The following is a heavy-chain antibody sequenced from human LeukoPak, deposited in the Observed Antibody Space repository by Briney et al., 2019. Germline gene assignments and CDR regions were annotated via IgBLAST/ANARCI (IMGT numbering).Heavy chain of an antibody. CDR2: ISSSSSYI. V-gene: IGHV3-21*01. J-gene: IGHJ6*02. Sequence: GGSLRLSCAASGFTFSSYSMNWVRQAPGKGLEWVSCISSSSSYIYYADSVKGRFTISRDNAENSLYLQMNSLRAEDTAVYYCARVHGTGYFPYYYYYGMDVWGQGTTVTVSS. CDR3: ARVHGTGYFPYYYYYGMDV. D-gene: IGHD3/OR15-3a*01. CDR1: GFTFSSYS.